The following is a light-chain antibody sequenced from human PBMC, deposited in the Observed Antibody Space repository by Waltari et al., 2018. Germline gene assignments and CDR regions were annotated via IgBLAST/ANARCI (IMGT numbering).Light chain of an antibody. J-gene: IGKJ1*01. Sequence: EIVMTQSPATLSVSPGERATLSCRASQSVSSNLAWYQQRPGQAPRLLISCASTRATGIPARFSGSGSGTEFTLTISILQSEDFAVYYCQQYNDWPRTFGQGTRVEVK. CDR2: CAS. CDR3: QQYNDWPRT. CDR1: QSVSSN. V-gene: IGKV3-15*01.